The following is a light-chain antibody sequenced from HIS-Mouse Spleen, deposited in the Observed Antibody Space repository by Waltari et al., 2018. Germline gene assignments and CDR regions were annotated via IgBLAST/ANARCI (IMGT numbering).Light chain of an antibody. Sequence: QSALTPPASVSGSPGQSITIPCTGTSSYVGRYNLFSWYQQHPGKAPKRMIYEGSKRPSGVSNRFSGSKSGNTASLTISGLQAEDEADYYCCSYAGSSTWVFGGGTKLTVL. CDR3: CSYAGSSTWV. CDR2: EGS. J-gene: IGLJ3*02. V-gene: IGLV2-23*01. CDR1: SSYVGRYNL.